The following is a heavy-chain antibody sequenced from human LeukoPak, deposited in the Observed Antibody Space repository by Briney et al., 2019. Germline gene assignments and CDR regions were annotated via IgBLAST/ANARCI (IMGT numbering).Heavy chain of an antibody. J-gene: IGHJ4*02. CDR1: GFTFDDYG. D-gene: IGHD4-11*01. V-gene: IGHV3-20*04. Sequence: GGSLRLSCAASGFTFDDYGMSWVRQAPGKGLEWVSGINWNGGSTGYADSVKGRFTISRDNAKNSLYLRMNSLRAEDTALYYCARDVQAFRYSNYDFGYWGQGTLVTVSS. CDR2: INWNGGST. CDR3: ARDVQAFRYSNYDFGY.